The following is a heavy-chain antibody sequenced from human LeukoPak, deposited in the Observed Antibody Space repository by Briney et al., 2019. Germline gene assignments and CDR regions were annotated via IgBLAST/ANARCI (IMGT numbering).Heavy chain of an antibody. CDR1: GFMFSDHY. D-gene: IGHD3-10*01. V-gene: IGHV3-11*01. CDR2: ISSSGSSI. Sequence: GGSLRLSCAASGFMFSDHYMSWIRQAPGKGLEWLSYISSSGSSIYYTDSVKGRFTISRDNAKNSLYLQMNSLRAEDTALYYCARASSGSYWADYYYYMDVWGKGTTVTVSS. CDR3: ARASSGSYWADYYYYMDV. J-gene: IGHJ6*03.